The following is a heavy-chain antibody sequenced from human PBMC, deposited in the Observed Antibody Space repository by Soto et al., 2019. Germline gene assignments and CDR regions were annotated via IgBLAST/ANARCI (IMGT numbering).Heavy chain of an antibody. J-gene: IGHJ1*01. D-gene: IGHD6-19*01. Sequence: PGGSLRLSCAASGFTFSSYSMNWVRQAPGKGLEWVSSISSSSSYIYYADSVKGRFTISRDNAKSSLYLQMNSLRAEDTAVYYCARDGYSSGLEYFQHWGQGTLVTVSS. CDR1: GFTFSSYS. CDR2: ISSSSSYI. V-gene: IGHV3-21*01. CDR3: ARDGYSSGLEYFQH.